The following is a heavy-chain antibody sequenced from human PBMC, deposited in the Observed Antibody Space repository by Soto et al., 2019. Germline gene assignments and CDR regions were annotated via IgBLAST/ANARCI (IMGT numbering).Heavy chain of an antibody. CDR3: ARVRSPRYARAFDI. J-gene: IGHJ3*02. D-gene: IGHD2-2*01. V-gene: IGHV1-18*01. CDR2: ISAYNGNT. CDR1: GYTFTSYG. Sequence: ASVKVPCKASGYTFTSYGISWVRQAPGQGLEWMGWISAYNGNTNYAQKLQGRVTMTTDTSTSTAYMELRSLRSDDTAVYYCARVRSPRYARAFDIWGQGTMVTVSS.